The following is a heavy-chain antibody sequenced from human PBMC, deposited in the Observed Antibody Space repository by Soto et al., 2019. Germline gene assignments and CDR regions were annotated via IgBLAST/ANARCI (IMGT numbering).Heavy chain of an antibody. CDR1: GFTLSSHA. CDR3: ARDDEGGSDCDLGD. V-gene: IGHV3-30-3*01. D-gene: IGHD1-26*01. CDR2: ILSDGSNK. Sequence: QVQLVESGGGVVQPGRSLRLSCAVSGFTLSSHAMHWVRQAPGKGLEWVALILSDGSNKYYADSVKGRFTTSRDNSKNTMYLQMNSLRVEDTAVYYCARDDEGGSDCDLGDWGQGALVTVSS. J-gene: IGHJ4*02.